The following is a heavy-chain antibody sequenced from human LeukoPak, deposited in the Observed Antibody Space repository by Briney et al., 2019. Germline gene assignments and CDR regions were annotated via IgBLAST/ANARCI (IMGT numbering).Heavy chain of an antibody. CDR1: GFTFSNYG. V-gene: IGHV3-30*02. CDR2: IRYDGSNK. J-gene: IGHJ4*02. Sequence: GGSLRLSCAASGFTFSNYGLHWVRQAPGKGLEWVAFIRYDGSNKYYADSVKGRFTISRDNSKNTLYLQMNSLRAEDTAVYYCAKDISAYSSGWYYFDYWGQGTLVTVSS. D-gene: IGHD6-19*01. CDR3: AKDISAYSSGWYYFDY.